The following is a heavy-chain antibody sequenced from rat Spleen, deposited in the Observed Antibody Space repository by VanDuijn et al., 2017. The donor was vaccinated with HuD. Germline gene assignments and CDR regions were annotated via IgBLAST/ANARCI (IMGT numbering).Heavy chain of an antibody. CDR2: ISPSGGTT. Sequence: EVQMVESGGGLVKPGRSLKLSCAASGFTFSNYYVAWVRQAPTNGLEWVSSISPSGGTTYYPDSVKGRFTISRDNAKSTLYLQMDSLRSEDTATYYCVTARGHYDGSYYYAGWFAYWGQGTLVTVSS. D-gene: IGHD1-12*02. J-gene: IGHJ3*01. CDR3: VTARGHYDGSYYYAGWFAY. CDR1: GFTFSNYY. V-gene: IGHV5-25*01.